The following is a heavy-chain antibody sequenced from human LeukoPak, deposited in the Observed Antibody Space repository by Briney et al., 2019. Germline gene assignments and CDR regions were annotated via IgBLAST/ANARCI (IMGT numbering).Heavy chain of an antibody. V-gene: IGHV3-23*01. CDR1: GFTFSSYV. CDR2: ITGSGGST. J-gene: IGHJ4*02. D-gene: IGHD2-21*02. CDR3: AKDRAVTGFYDY. Sequence: GGSLRLSCAASGFTFSSYVMSWVRQAPGKGLEWVSVITGSGGSTFYADSVKGRFTISRDNSKNTLYLQMNSLSAEDTALYYCAKDRAVTGFYDYWGQGALATVSS.